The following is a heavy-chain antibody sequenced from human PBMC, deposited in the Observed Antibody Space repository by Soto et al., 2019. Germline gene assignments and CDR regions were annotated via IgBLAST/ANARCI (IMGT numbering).Heavy chain of an antibody. Sequence: SETLSLTCAVYGGSFSGYYWSWIRQPPGKGLEWIGEINHSGSTNYNPSLKSRVTISVDTSKNQFSLKLSSVTAADTAVYYCARHYSSSWYVYYYYYMDVWGKGTTVTVSS. V-gene: IGHV4-34*01. CDR1: GGSFSGYY. D-gene: IGHD6-13*01. CDR2: INHSGST. J-gene: IGHJ6*03. CDR3: ARHYSSSWYVYYYYYMDV.